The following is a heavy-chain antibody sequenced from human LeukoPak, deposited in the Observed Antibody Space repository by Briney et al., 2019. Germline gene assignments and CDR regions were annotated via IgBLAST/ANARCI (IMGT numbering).Heavy chain of an antibody. CDR3: ARHGYGVIFDY. D-gene: IGHD4-17*01. CDR2: IYHSGST. J-gene: IGHJ4*02. CDR1: GYSISSGYY. Sequence: PSETLSLTCAVSGYSISSGYYWGWIRQPPGKGLEWIGSIYHSGSTYYNPSLKSRVTISVDTSKNQFSLKLSSVTAADTAVYYCARHGYGVIFDYWGQGTLVTVSS. V-gene: IGHV4-38-2*01.